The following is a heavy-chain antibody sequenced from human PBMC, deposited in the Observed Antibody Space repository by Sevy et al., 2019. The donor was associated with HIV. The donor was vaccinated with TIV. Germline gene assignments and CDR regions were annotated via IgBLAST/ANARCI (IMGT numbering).Heavy chain of an antibody. V-gene: IGHV3-21*01. D-gene: IGHD3-10*01. J-gene: IGHJ4*02. CDR3: ARGLLWFGELINCFEY. Sequence: GGSLRLSCAASGFTFSSYSMNWVRQAPGKGLEWVSSISSSSSYIYYADSVKGRFTISRDNAKNSLYLQLNSLRAEDTAVYYCARGLLWFGELINCFEYWGQGTLVTVSS. CDR2: ISSSSSYI. CDR1: GFTFSSYS.